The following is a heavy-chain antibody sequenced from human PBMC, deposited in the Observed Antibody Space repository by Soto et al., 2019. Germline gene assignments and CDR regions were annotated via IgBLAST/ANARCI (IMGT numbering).Heavy chain of an antibody. CDR3: AKGRGYLEY. CDR2: ISYDGSNK. D-gene: IGHD3-10*01. J-gene: IGHJ4*02. Sequence: QVQLVESGGGVVQPGRSLRLSCAASGFTFSSYGMHWVRQAPGKGLEWVAVISYDGSNKYYADSVKGRFTISRDNSKNTLYLQMNSLRAEDTAVYYCAKGRGYLEYWGQGTLVTVSS. CDR1: GFTFSSYG. V-gene: IGHV3-30*18.